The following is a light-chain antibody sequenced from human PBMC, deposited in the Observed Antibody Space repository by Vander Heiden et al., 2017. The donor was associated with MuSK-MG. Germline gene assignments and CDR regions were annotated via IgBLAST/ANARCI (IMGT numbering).Light chain of an antibody. CDR2: DVR. V-gene: IGLV2-14*01. CDR3: IAENSSSVV. Sequence: QSALTQPASVSGSPGQSITISCTGTSSDVGGYNYVSWYQQHPGKDLILMIYDVRNCTSGVSNRFSGSKSGTTAPRTIAGRQVEDEDDYYCIAENSSSVVFGGGTKLTVL. CDR1: SSDVGGYNY. J-gene: IGLJ2*01.